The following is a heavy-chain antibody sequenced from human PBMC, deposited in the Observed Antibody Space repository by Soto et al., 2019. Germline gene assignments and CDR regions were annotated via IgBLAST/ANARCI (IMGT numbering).Heavy chain of an antibody. D-gene: IGHD1-26*01. V-gene: IGHV1-18*01. CDR1: GYTFTSYG. J-gene: IGHJ6*02. CDR3: ARDNPAVGAYYYGMDV. CDR2: ISAYNGNT. Sequence: QVQLVQSGAEVKKPGASVKVSCKASGYTFTSYGISWVRQAPGQGLEWMGWISAYNGNTNYAQKLQGRVTRTTETSTSTAYMELRSLRSDDTAVYYCARDNPAVGAYYYGMDVWGQGTTVTVSS.